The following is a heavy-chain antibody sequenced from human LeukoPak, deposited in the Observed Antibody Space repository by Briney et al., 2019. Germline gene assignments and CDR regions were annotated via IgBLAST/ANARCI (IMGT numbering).Heavy chain of an antibody. CDR3: ARQGTIFGENFDY. D-gene: IGHD3-3*01. CDR1: GGSISSSSYY. V-gene: IGHV4-39*01. Sequence: PSETLSLTCTVSGGSISSSSYYWGWIRQPPGKGLEWIGSIYYSGSTYYNPSLKSRVTISVDTSKNQFSLKLSSVTAADTAVYYCARQGTIFGENFDYWGQGTLVTVSS. J-gene: IGHJ4*02. CDR2: IYYSGST.